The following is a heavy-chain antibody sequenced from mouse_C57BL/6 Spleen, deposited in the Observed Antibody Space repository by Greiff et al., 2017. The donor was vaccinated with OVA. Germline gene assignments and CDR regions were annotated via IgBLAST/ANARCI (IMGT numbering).Heavy chain of an antibody. D-gene: IGHD4-1*02. Sequence: QVQLQQPGAELVKPGASVKLSCKASGYTFTSYWMQWVKQRPGQGLEWIGEIDPSDSYTNYNQKFKGKATLTVDTSSSPAYMQLSSLTSEDSAVYYCALSTGKDFDYWGQGTTLTVSS. J-gene: IGHJ2*01. CDR3: ALSTGKDFDY. V-gene: IGHV1-50*01. CDR1: GYTFTSYW. CDR2: IDPSDSYT.